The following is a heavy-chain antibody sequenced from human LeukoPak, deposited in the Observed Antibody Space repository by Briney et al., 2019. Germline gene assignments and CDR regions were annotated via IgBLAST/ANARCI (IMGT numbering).Heavy chain of an antibody. D-gene: IGHD2-15*01. CDR3: AKVPYCRGGTCYLPFDY. J-gene: IGHJ4*02. V-gene: IGHV3-43*02. CDR2: ITGDGAST. Sequence: PGGSLRLSCAASGFTFKDYAMHWVRQAPGKGLEWVSVITGDGASTFYAASVKGRFTISRDNSKNSLYLQMNSLRTEDTALYYCAKVPYCRGGTCYLPFDYWGQGTLVTVSS. CDR1: GFTFKDYA.